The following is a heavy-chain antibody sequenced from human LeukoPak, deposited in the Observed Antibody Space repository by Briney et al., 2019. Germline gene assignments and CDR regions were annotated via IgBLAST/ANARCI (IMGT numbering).Heavy chain of an antibody. D-gene: IGHD5-18*01. CDR1: GGSISSYY. Sequence: SETLSLTCTVSGGSISSYYWSWIRQPPGKGLEWIGYIYYSGSTNYNPSLKSRVAISIDTSKNQFSLKLSSVTAADTAMYYCARAYGPGYSYGYFEYWGQGIQVTVSS. CDR3: ARAYGPGYSYGYFEY. CDR2: IYYSGST. J-gene: IGHJ4*02. V-gene: IGHV4-59*01.